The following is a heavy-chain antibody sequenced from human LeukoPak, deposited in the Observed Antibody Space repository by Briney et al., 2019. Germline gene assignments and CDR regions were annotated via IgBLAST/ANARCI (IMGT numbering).Heavy chain of an antibody. CDR3: AKGTYSVTYLFDC. CDR2: IGRSDGGT. J-gene: IGHJ4*02. Sequence: GGSLRLSCAASRFTITTYGMSWVRQAPGKGLEWVSTIGRSDGGTYYADSVKDRFTISRDDSKNTLYLQMNSLRAGDTAVYYCAKGTYSVTYLFDCWGQGTLVTVSS. D-gene: IGHD1-26*01. CDR1: RFTITTYG. V-gene: IGHV3-23*01.